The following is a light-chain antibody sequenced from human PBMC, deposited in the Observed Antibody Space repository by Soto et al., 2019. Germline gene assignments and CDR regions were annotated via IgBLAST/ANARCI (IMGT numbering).Light chain of an antibody. J-gene: IGKJ1*01. CDR2: KAS. V-gene: IGKV1-5*03. CDR1: QSISSW. CDR3: QQYNSYPWT. Sequence: DIQMTQSPSTLSASVGDRVTITCRASQSISSWLAWYQQKPGKAPNLLIHKASSLESGVPSRFSGSGSGTEVTLTISSLQPDNFATYYCQQYNSYPWTFGQGTKVEIK.